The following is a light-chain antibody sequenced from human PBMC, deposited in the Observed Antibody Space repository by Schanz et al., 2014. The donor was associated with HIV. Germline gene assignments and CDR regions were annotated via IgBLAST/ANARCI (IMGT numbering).Light chain of an antibody. J-gene: IGKJ2*01. Sequence: EIVLTQSPDTLSLSPGERATLSCRASESISASYLAWYQQKPGQSPRLLIYGASNRATGIPDSFSGSGSGTDFTLTISRLEPEDFAVYYCQQYGSSPNTFGQGTKLEIK. CDR2: GAS. V-gene: IGKV3-20*01. CDR3: QQYGSSPNT. CDR1: ESISASY.